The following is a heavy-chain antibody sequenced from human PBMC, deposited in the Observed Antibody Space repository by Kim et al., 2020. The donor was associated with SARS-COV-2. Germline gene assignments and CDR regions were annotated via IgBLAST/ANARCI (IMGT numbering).Heavy chain of an antibody. CDR1: GGTFSSYA. Sequence: SVKVSCKASGGTFSSYAISWVRQAPGQGLEWMGGVIPIFGTAKYAQKFQGRVTITADESTSTVYMELSSLRSEETAVYYCARVIPRGCSSTSCIDYLGQ. D-gene: IGHD2-2*01. CDR2: VIPIFGTA. V-gene: IGHV1-69*13. CDR3: ARVIPRGCSSTSCIDY. J-gene: IGHJ4*02.